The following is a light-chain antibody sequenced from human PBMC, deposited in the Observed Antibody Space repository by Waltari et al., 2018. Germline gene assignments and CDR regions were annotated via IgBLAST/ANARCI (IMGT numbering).Light chain of an antibody. V-gene: IGKV3-20*01. J-gene: IGKJ1*01. Sequence: EIVLPQSPGTLSLSPGERATLSCRASQSVSGNHLAWYQQKHGQAPRLLIYGVSSRATGIPDRFGGGGSGTDFTLTISRLEPEDFAVYSCQQYGSLPWTFGQGTKVEIQ. CDR2: GVS. CDR3: QQYGSLPWT. CDR1: QSVSGNH.